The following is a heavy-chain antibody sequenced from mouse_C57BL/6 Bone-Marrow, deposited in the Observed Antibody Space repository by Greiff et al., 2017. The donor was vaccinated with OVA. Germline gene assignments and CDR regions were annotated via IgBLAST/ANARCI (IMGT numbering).Heavy chain of an antibody. CDR3: ARQANYYGSSHGYVDV. J-gene: IGHJ1*03. Sequence: QVQLQQSGAELARPGASVKLSCKASGYTFTSYGISWVKQRTGQGLEWIGEIYPRSGNTYYNEKFKGKATLTADKASSTAYMELRSLTSEDSAVYFCARQANYYGSSHGYVDVWGTGTTVTVSA. V-gene: IGHV1-81*01. CDR2: IYPRSGNT. D-gene: IGHD1-1*01. CDR1: GYTFTSYG.